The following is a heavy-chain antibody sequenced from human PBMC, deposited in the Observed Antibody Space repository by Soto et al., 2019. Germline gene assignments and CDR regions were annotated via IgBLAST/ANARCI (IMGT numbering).Heavy chain of an antibody. CDR1: GYSFTSYW. Sequence: GESLKISCKGSGYSFTSYWIGGVRQMPGKGLEWMGIIYPGDSDTRYSPSFQGQVTISADKSISTAYLQWSSLKASDTAMYYCARVQKSRGYYYYGMDFWGQGTTVTVSS. J-gene: IGHJ6*02. D-gene: IGHD1-1*01. CDR2: IYPGDSDT. V-gene: IGHV5-51*01. CDR3: ARVQKSRGYYYYGMDF.